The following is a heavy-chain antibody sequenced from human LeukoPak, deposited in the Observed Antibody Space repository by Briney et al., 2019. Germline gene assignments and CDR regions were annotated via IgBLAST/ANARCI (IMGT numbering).Heavy chain of an antibody. CDR3: AREIGYCTNGVCYSYFDY. V-gene: IGHV1-69*11. CDR1: GGTFSSYA. CDR2: INPSGGST. J-gene: IGHJ4*02. Sequence: SVKVSCKASGGTFSSYAISWVRQAPGQGLEWMGIINPSGGSTSYAQKFQGRVTITADESTSTAYMELSSLRSEDTAVYYCAREIGYCTNGVCYSYFDYWGQGTLVTVSS. D-gene: IGHD2-8*01.